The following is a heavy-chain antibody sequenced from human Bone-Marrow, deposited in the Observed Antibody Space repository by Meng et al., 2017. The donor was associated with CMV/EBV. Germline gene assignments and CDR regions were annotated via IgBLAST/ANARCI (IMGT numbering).Heavy chain of an antibody. Sequence: GGSLRLSCAASGFTFSSYGMHWVRQAPGKGLEWVAFIRYDGSNKYYADSVKGRFTISRDNSKNTLYLQMNSLRAEDTAVYYCAKDLSNPGPTHYYYYGMDVWGQGTTVTVYS. V-gene: IGHV3-30*02. CDR2: IRYDGSNK. D-gene: IGHD2/OR15-2a*01. CDR1: GFTFSSYG. CDR3: AKDLSNPGPTHYYYYGMDV. J-gene: IGHJ6*02.